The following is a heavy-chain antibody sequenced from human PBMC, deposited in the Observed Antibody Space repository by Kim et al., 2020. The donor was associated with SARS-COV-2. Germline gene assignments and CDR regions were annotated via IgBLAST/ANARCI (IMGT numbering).Heavy chain of an antibody. J-gene: IGHJ5*02. V-gene: IGHV4-31*02. Sequence: DTPSLKSRVTISVDTSKNQFSLKLSSVTAADTAVYYCARVVVGATGWFDPWGQGTLVTVSS. CDR3: ARVVVGATGWFDP. D-gene: IGHD2-15*01.